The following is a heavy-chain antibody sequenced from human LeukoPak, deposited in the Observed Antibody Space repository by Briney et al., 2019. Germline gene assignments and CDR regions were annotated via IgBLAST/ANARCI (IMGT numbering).Heavy chain of an antibody. J-gene: IGHJ4*02. V-gene: IGHV3-21*01. CDR1: GFTFSSYS. D-gene: IGHD2-2*01. Sequence: GGSLRLSCAASGFTFSSYSMNWVRQAPGKGLEWVSSISSSSSYIYYADSVKGRFTISRDNAKNSLYLQMNSLRAEDTAVYYCARERPECSSTSCPPGYWGQGTLVTVSS. CDR2: ISSSSSYI. CDR3: ARERPECSSTSCPPGY.